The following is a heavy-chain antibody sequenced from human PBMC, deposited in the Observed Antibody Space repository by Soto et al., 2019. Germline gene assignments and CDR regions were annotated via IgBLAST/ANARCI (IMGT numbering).Heavy chain of an antibody. CDR3: SRGVGYTYGSSVY. Sequence: SETLSLTCAVYGGSLNGYYWNWIRQPPGEGLEWIGEINHDGSTHFNPSLKSRVTMSMDSSKNQLSLTLSSVTDADTAVYYCSRGVGYTYGSSVYWGQRTLVTVSS. J-gene: IGHJ4*02. V-gene: IGHV4-34*01. D-gene: IGHD5-18*01. CDR2: INHDGST. CDR1: GGSLNGYY.